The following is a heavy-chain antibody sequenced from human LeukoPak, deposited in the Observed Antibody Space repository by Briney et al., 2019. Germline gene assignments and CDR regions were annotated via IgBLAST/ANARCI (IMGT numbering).Heavy chain of an antibody. D-gene: IGHD3-10*01. V-gene: IGHV3-49*04. CDR2: IRSKAYGGTT. CDR3: TRVRSGLLWFGEPKYYFDY. Sequence: GGSLRLSCTASGFTFGDYAMSWVRQAPGKGPECVGFIRSKAYGGTTEYAASVKGRFTISRDDSKSIAYLQMNSLKTEDTAVYYCTRVRSGLLWFGEPKYYFDYWGQGTLVTVSS. CDR1: GFTFGDYA. J-gene: IGHJ4*02.